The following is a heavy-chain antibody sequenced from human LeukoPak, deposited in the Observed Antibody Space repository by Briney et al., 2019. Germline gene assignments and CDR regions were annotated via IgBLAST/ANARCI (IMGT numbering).Heavy chain of an antibody. CDR1: GGSISSGSYY. J-gene: IGHJ5*02. CDR2: IYTSGST. V-gene: IGHV4-61*02. CDR3: ARAPVPPLSSGWYPDWFDP. D-gene: IGHD6-19*01. Sequence: SETLSLTCTVSGGSISSGSYYWSWIRQPAGKGLEWIGRIYTSGSTNYNPSLKSRVTISVDTSKNQFYLKLSSVTAADTAVYYCARAPVPPLSSGWYPDWFDPWGQGTLVTVSS.